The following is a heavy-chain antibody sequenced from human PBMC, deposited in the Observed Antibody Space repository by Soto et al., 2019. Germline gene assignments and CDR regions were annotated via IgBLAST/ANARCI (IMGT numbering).Heavy chain of an antibody. Sequence: EVQLVESGGGLVKPGGSLRLSCAASGFTFSSYSMNWVRQAPGKGLEWVSSISSSSSYIYYADSVKGRFTISRDNAKKPTLLQMNRLETGGKGCDYLAVRYSRPPFYYWGPGTLGNRSS. CDR1: GFTFSSYS. J-gene: IGHJ4*02. CDR3: AVRYSRPPFYY. D-gene: IGHD6-13*01. V-gene: IGHV3-21*01. CDR2: ISSSSSYI.